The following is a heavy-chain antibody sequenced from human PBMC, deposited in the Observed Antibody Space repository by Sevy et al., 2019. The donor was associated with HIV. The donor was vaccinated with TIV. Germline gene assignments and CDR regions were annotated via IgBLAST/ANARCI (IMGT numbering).Heavy chain of an antibody. Sequence: GGSLRLSCAASGFTVSSNYMSWVRQAPGKGLEWVSVIYSGGSTYYADSVKGRFTISRDNSKNTRYLQMNSLRAEDTAVYYCARAGDYAAFDIWGQGTMVTVSS. D-gene: IGHD4-17*01. CDR2: IYSGGST. CDR1: GFTVSSNY. V-gene: IGHV3-53*01. J-gene: IGHJ3*02. CDR3: ARAGDYAAFDI.